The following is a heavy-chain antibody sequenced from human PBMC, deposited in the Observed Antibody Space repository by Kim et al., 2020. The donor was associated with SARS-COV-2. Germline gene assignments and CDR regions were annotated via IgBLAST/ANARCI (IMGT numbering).Heavy chain of an antibody. V-gene: IGHV5-51*01. D-gene: IGHD6-13*01. CDR2: IYPGDSDT. Sequence: GESLKISCKGSGYSFTSYWIGWVRQMPGKGLEWMGIIYPGDSDTRYSPSFQGQVTISADKSISTAYLQWSSLKASDTAMYYCARHRSWYEANDYYYGMDVWGQGTTVTVSS. CDR3: ARHRSWYEANDYYYGMDV. J-gene: IGHJ6*02. CDR1: GYSFTSYW.